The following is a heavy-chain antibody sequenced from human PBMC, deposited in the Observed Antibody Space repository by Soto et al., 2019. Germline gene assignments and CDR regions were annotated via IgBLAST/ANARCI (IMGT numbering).Heavy chain of an antibody. D-gene: IGHD5-12*01. CDR1: GGSISSTTYY. Sequence: SETLSLTCIVSGGSISSTTYYWGWVRQPPGKGLEWIGSIYYSGNTYYNPSLKSRVTISVDTSKNQFSLRLSSVTAVDTAVYNCARRRGAYDYYYYYGMDVWGQGTTVTVS. J-gene: IGHJ6*02. CDR3: ARRRGAYDYYYYYGMDV. V-gene: IGHV4-39*01. CDR2: IYYSGNT.